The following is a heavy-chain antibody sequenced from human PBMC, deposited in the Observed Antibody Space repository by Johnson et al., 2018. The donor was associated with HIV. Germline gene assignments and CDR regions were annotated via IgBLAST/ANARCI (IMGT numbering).Heavy chain of an antibody. CDR3: AKDRYYVWGSYRQPLGLRWAM. Sequence: MLLVESGGVLVQPGGSLRLSSAASGFTFSNYAMNWVRQAPGKGLEWVSTISGSGGTTYYADSVKGRFTISRDNSKNTLYLQMNSLRAEDTAVYYCAKDRYYVWGSYRQPLGLRWAMWGPG. D-gene: IGHD3-16*02. CDR1: GFTFSNYA. J-gene: IGHJ2*01. V-gene: IGHV3-23*04. CDR2: ISGSGGTT.